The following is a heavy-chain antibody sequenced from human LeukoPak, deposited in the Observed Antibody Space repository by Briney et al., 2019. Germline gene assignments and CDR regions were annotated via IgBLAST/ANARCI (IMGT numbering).Heavy chain of an antibody. V-gene: IGHV4-34*01. J-gene: IGHJ5*02. CDR2: INYTGST. Sequence: SETLSLTCTVSGGSISSYYWSWIRHVPGKGLEWIGEINYTGSTSYNPSLKSRVTISVDTSQNQFFLLLTSVTAADTAVYYCARVAGYLPTRWFDPWGQGTHVTVSS. D-gene: IGHD6-25*01. CDR3: ARVAGYLPTRWFDP. CDR1: GGSISSYY.